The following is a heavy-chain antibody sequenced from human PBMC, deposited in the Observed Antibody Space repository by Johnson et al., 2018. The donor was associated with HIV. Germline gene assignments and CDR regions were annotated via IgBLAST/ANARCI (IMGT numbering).Heavy chain of an antibody. CDR3: ARDPDVTPGAFDI. V-gene: IGHV3-7*05. CDR1: GFTFRDYW. D-gene: IGHD2-15*01. Sequence: VQLVESGGGVVQPGRSLRLSCAASGFTFRDYWMAWVRQAPGRGLEWVANIKQDGSDTYYLDSVKGRFTISRDNTKNSLFLQMDTLRAGDTAVYYCARDPDVTPGAFDIWGQGTMVTVSS. J-gene: IGHJ3*02. CDR2: IKQDGSDT.